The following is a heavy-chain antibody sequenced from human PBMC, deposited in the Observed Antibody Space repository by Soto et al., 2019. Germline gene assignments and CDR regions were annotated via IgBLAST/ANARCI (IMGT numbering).Heavy chain of an antibody. CDR3: ARVGGDTAVVTSY. V-gene: IGHV3-48*01. CDR2: ISSSSSTI. Sequence: EVQLVESGGGLVQPGGSLRLSCAASGFTFSSYSMNWVRQAPGKGLEWVSYISSSSSTIYYADSVKGRFTISRDNAKNSLYLHMNSVRAEYTAVYYCARVGGDTAVVTSYWGQGTLVTVSS. J-gene: IGHJ4*02. CDR1: GFTFSSYS. D-gene: IGHD5-18*01.